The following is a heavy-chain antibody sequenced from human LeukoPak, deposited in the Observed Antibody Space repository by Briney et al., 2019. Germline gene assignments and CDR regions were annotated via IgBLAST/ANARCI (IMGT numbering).Heavy chain of an antibody. CDR1: GDSVSSNSAA. Sequence: SQTLSLTCAISGDSVSSNSAAWNWIRQSPSRGLEWLGGTYYSSKWYNDYAVSVKSRITINPDTSKNQFSLQLNSVTPEDTALYYCARGAVAVRNAFDIWGQGTMVTVSS. D-gene: IGHD6-19*01. V-gene: IGHV6-1*01. CDR3: ARGAVAVRNAFDI. J-gene: IGHJ3*02. CDR2: TYYSSKWYN.